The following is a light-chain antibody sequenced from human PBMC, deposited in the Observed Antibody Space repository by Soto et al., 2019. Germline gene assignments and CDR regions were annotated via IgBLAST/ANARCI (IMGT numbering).Light chain of an antibody. J-gene: IGLJ2*01. V-gene: IGLV3-21*04. Sequence: SYELTQPPSVSVAPGKTARITCGGNNIGSKSVHWYPQKPGQAPVLVIYYDSDRPSGIPERFSGSNSGNTANPTIIRVEAGDEADYDCQVWDSSSDHHVVFGGGTKLTVL. CDR1: NIGSKS. CDR2: YDS. CDR3: QVWDSSSDHHVV.